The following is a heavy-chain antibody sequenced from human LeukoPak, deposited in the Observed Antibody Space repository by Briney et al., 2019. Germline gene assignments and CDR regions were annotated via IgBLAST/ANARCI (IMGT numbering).Heavy chain of an antibody. D-gene: IGHD6-19*01. CDR3: ARAGSGSGWYFPY. CDR2: ISPKNGNT. CDR1: SYDFTSVG. Sequence: ASVNVSCKAASYDFTSVGIAWVRRAPGQGHEWMGWISPKNGNTRYAQKSQGRVTMTTDTSTTPAYMELRGLRFNDTAVSYCARAGSGSGWYFPYWGQGTLVTVSS. V-gene: IGHV1-18*01. J-gene: IGHJ4*02.